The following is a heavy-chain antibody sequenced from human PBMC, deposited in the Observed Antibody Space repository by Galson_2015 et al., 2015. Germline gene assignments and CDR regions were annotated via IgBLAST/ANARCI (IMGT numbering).Heavy chain of an antibody. CDR1: GFSLTTNGVN. J-gene: IGHJ6*02. V-gene: IGHV2-5*01. CDR2: IYWNDDK. Sequence: PALVKPTQTLTLTCTFSGFSLTTNGVNVGWIRQPPGKALEWLALIYWNDDKRYSPSLTSRLTIIKDTSKNQVVLIVTNMDPADTATYYCAHETSVVPRHMDVWGQGTTVTVSS. CDR3: AHETSVVPRHMDV. D-gene: IGHD4-23*01.